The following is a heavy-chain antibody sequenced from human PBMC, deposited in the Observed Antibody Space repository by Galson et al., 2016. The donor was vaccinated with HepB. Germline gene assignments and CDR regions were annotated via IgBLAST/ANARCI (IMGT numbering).Heavy chain of an antibody. J-gene: IGHJ3*01. CDR3: ARIEVGAPNPNAFDV. CDR2: IDWDDDK. Sequence: PALVKPTQTLTLTCTFSGFSLSTGGMCVSWIRQPPGKALEWLARIDWDDDKYYSTSLKTRLTISKDTSKNQVVLTMTNMDPVDTATYYCARIEVGAPNPNAFDVWGQGTKVTVSS. CDR1: GFSLSTGGMC. V-gene: IGHV2-70*11. D-gene: IGHD1-26*01.